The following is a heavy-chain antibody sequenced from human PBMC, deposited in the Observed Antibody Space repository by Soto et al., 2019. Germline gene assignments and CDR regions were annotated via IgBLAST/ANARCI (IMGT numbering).Heavy chain of an antibody. Sequence: PGGSLRLSCAASGFTFGDYAMSWFRQAPGKGLECVGFIRSKAYGGTTEYAASVKGRFTISRDDSRSIAYLQMNSLATEDTAVYYCAVDSSGYNYYFDNWGQGTLVTVSS. D-gene: IGHD3-22*01. CDR2: IRSKAYGGTT. CDR1: GFTFGDYA. J-gene: IGHJ4*02. CDR3: AVDSSGYNYYFDN. V-gene: IGHV3-49*03.